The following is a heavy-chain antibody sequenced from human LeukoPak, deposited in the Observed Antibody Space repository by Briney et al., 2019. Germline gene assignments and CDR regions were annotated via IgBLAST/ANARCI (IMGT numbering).Heavy chain of an antibody. CDR3: ATFLEWLLSPHRHFDY. D-gene: IGHD3-3*01. CDR1: GFTFSSYA. J-gene: IGHJ4*02. Sequence: GGSLRLSCAASGFTFSSYAMSWVRQAPGKGLEWVSAISGSGGSTYYADSVKGRFTISRDNSKNTLYLQMNSLRAEDMAVYYCATFLEWLLSPHRHFDYWGQGTLVTVSS. CDR2: ISGSGGST. V-gene: IGHV3-23*01.